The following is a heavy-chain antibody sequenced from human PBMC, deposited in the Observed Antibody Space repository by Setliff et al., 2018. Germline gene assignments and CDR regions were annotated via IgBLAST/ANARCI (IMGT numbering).Heavy chain of an antibody. CDR3: ARTCSGSGCYAGLES. CDR2: INWNGGST. V-gene: IGHV3-20*04. J-gene: IGHJ4*02. Sequence: PGGSLRLSCAASGFTFDDYGMSWVRQAPGKGLEWVSGINWNGGSTGYADSVKGRFTISRDSSKNTLYLQMNSLRPEDTAVYYCARTCSGSGCYAGLESWGQGTPVTVSS. D-gene: IGHD2-15*01. CDR1: GFTFDDYG.